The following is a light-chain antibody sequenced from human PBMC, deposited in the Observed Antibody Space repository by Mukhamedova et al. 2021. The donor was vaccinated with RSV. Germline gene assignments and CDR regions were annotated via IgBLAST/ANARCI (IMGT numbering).Light chain of an antibody. Sequence: WYQRRVHGKAPKLLIYAATTLASGVPSWFSGSGYGTDSTLTINSLQPEDFATSYCQQANSFLHEVTFGGGPKVEI. CDR3: QQANSFLHEVT. J-gene: IGKJ4*01. CDR2: AAT. V-gene: IGKV1D-12*01.